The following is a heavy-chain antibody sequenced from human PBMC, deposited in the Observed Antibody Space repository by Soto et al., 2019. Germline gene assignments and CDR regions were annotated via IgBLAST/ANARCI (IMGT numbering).Heavy chain of an antibody. CDR2: IWYDGSNK. CDR1: GFTFSSYG. D-gene: IGHD3-22*01. CDR3: ARVPYDTLYYYGMDV. Sequence: GSLRLSCAASGFTFSSYGMHWVRQAPGKGLEWVAVIWYDGSNKYYADSVKGRFTISRDNSKNTLYLQMNSLRAEDTAVYYCARVPYDTLYYYGMDVWGQGTTVTV. V-gene: IGHV3-33*01. J-gene: IGHJ6*02.